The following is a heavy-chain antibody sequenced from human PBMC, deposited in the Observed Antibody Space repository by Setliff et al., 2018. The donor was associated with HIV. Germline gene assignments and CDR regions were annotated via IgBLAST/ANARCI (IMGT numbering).Heavy chain of an antibody. V-gene: IGHV3-30*02. CDR2: IQYDGSNK. CDR1: GFTFSSFG. Sequence: GGSLRLSCAASGFTFSSFGMHWVRQAPGKGLEWVSFIQYDGSNKYYAESVKGRFTISGDNSKNTLYLQMNSLRAEDTAVYYCAKDHATSSWFTALLDYWGQGALVTVSS. D-gene: IGHD6-13*01. CDR3: AKDHATSSWFTALLDY. J-gene: IGHJ4*02.